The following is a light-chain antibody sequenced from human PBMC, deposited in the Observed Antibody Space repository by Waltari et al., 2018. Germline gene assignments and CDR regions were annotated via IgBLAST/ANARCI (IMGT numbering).Light chain of an antibody. CDR2: AAS. V-gene: IGKV3-11*01. CDR3: QQRSNWTPHT. CDR1: QSVGTY. J-gene: IGKJ2*01. Sequence: EIVLTQSPATLSLSPGETATLSCRASQSVGTYLAWYQQKPGQAPSLLTYAASNRATVIPARFRGSGSVTDFTLTISSLEAEDFAVYYCQQRSNWTPHTFGQGARLEIK.